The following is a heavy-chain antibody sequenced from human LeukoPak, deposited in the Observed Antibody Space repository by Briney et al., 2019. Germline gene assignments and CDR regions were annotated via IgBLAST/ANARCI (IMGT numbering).Heavy chain of an antibody. V-gene: IGHV4-4*02. D-gene: IGHD3-10*01. CDR3: ARKHFYDSGRSLDY. Sequence: PSETLSLTCAVSGGSISSSHWWSWVRPPPGKGLEWIGEIYHSGSTNYYPSLKSRVTISVDKSKNQFSLKVSSVTAADTAVYYCARKHFYDSGRSLDYWGQGTLVTVSS. CDR1: GGSISSSHW. CDR2: IYHSGST. J-gene: IGHJ4*02.